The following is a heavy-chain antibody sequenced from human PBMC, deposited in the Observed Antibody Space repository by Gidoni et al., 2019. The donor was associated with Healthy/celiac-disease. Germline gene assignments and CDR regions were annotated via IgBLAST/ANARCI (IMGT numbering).Heavy chain of an antibody. V-gene: IGHV3-48*04. Sequence: EVQLVESGGGLVQPGGSLRLSCAASGFTFSSYSMNWVRQAPGKGLEWVSYISSSSSNIYYADSLKGRFTISRDNAKNSLYLQMNSLRAEDTAVYYCAVSGSYSANFDYWGQGTLVTVSS. CDR1: GFTFSSYS. CDR3: AVSGSYSANFDY. J-gene: IGHJ4*02. D-gene: IGHD1-26*01. CDR2: ISSSSSNI.